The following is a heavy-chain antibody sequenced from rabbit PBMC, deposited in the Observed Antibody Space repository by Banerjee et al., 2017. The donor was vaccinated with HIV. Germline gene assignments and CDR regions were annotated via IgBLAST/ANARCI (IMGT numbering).Heavy chain of an antibody. CDR3: ASDGNGWGGDNL. J-gene: IGHJ4*01. CDR2: INTSSGNT. CDR1: GFSFSNKYV. D-gene: IGHD4-1*01. V-gene: IGHV1S45*01. Sequence: QEQLVESGGGLVQPEGSLTLTCTASGFSFSNKYVMCWVRQAPGKGLEWIGCINTSSGNTVYATWAKGRFTISKTSWTTVTLQMTSLTAADTATYFCASDGNGWGGDNLWGPGTLVTVS.